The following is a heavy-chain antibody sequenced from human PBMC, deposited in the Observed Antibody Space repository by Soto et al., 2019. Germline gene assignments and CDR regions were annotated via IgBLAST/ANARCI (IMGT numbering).Heavy chain of an antibody. J-gene: IGHJ4*02. V-gene: IGHV3-30*18. CDR3: AKDGSVVVEEYYFDY. Sequence: GSLRLSCAASGFTFSSYGMHWVRQAPGKGLEWVAVISYDGSNKYYADSVKGRFTISRDNSKNTLYLQMNSLRAEDTAVYYCAKDGSVVVEEYYFDYWGQGTLVTVYS. D-gene: IGHD2-15*01. CDR2: ISYDGSNK. CDR1: GFTFSSYG.